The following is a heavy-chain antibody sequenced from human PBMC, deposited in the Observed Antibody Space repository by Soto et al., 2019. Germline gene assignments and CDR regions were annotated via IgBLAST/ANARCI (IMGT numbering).Heavy chain of an antibody. CDR1: GFSLDGYA. CDR2: ISWNSGSI. J-gene: IGHJ1*01. Sequence: PGGSLRLCCAAAGFSLDGYAMHWVRQAPGKGLEWVSGISWNSGSIGYADSVKGRFTISRDNAKNSLYLQMNSLRAEDTALYYCGYWGETPTAGVYSRAQRTAVPVS. D-gene: IGHD2-15*01. V-gene: IGHV3-9*01. CDR3: GYWGETPTAGVYS.